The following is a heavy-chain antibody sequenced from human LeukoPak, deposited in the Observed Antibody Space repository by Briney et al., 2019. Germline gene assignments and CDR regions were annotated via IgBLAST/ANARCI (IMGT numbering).Heavy chain of an antibody. CDR1: GYTFTSYG. CDR3: ARGSWELLH. J-gene: IGHJ4*02. CDR2: MNPNSGNT. D-gene: IGHD1-26*01. V-gene: IGHV1-8*03. Sequence: ASVKVSCKASGYTFTSYGISWVRQAPGQGLEWMGWMNPNSGNTGYAQKFQGRVTITRNTSISTAYMELSSLRSEDTAVYYCARGSWELLHWGQGTLVTVSS.